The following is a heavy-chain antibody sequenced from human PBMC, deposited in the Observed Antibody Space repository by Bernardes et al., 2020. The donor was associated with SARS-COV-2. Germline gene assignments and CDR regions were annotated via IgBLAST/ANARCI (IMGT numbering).Heavy chain of an antibody. CDR1: GFKFGDYW. V-gene: IGHV3-7*01. J-gene: IGHJ4*02. CDR2: INKEGSGK. D-gene: IGHD3-16*01. Sequence: GWSLILSCAASGFKFGDYWMTWVRQVPGKGLEWVANINKEGSGKYYVDSVKGRFTISRDNAKNSLYLQMNSLRVEDTAVYYCALWGGSWGLDYWGQGTPVTASA. CDR3: ALWGGSWGLDY.